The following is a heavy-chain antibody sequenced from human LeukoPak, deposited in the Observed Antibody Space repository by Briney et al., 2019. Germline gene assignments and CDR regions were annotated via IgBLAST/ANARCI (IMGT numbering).Heavy chain of an antibody. D-gene: IGHD1-14*01. V-gene: IGHV2-5*02. CDR1: GFSLSTSGVG. CDR2: IYWDDDK. J-gene: IGHJ5*02. Sequence: SGPTLVKPTQPLTLTCTFSGFSLSTSGVGVGWIRQPPGKALEWLALIYWDDDKRYSPSLKSRLTITKDTSKNQVVLTMTNMDPVDTATYYCAHRNHIAGNNWFDPWGQGTLVTVSS. CDR3: AHRNHIAGNNWFDP.